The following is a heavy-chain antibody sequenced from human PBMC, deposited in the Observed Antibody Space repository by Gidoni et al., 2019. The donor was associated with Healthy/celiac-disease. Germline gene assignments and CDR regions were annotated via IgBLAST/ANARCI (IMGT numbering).Heavy chain of an antibody. CDR1: GFSLSNARMG. Sequence: QVTLTESGPVLVQPTETLTLTCTVSGFSLSNARMGVSWIRQPPGKALEWLAPIFSNDEKSYRTSLKSRLTISKDTSKSQVVLTMTNMDPVDTATYYCARNAEYGDYVWWFDPWGQGTLVTVSS. CDR3: ARNAEYGDYVWWFDP. V-gene: IGHV2-26*01. J-gene: IGHJ5*02. CDR2: IFSNDEK. D-gene: IGHD4-17*01.